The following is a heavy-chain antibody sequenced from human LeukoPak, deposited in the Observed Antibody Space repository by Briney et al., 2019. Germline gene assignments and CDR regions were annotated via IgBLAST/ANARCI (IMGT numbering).Heavy chain of an antibody. D-gene: IGHD3-3*01. CDR1: GFTFSSYA. Sequence: GGSLRLSCAASGFTFSSYAMSWVRQTPGKGLEWVSGITASGGSTYHADSVKGRFTISRDNSINTLNLQMNNLRAEDTAIYCCAKGLGFWSGYYTPFDYWGQGSSVTVSS. CDR3: AKGLGFWSGYYTPFDY. V-gene: IGHV3-23*01. J-gene: IGHJ4*02. CDR2: ITASGGST.